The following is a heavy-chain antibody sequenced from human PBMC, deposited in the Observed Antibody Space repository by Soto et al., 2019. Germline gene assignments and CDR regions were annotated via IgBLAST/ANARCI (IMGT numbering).Heavy chain of an antibody. D-gene: IGHD1-26*01. CDR3: VRGVGSRPPQY. Sequence: SETLSLTCTISGGSISVYYWSWIRQTPGQGLEWIGYIYASGSPYYNPSLWSRVTISADTSKNQISLKLSSPTAAYTASTYCVRGVGSRPPQYWGRGTLVTVS. V-gene: IGHV4-59*01. J-gene: IGHJ4*02. CDR2: IYASGSP. CDR1: GGSISVYY.